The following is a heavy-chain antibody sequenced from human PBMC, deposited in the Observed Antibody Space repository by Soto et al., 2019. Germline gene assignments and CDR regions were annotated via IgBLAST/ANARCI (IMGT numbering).Heavy chain of an antibody. CDR2: IYHSGST. J-gene: IGHJ4*02. Sequence: SETLSLTCAVSSGSISSSNWWSWVRQPPGKGLEWIGEIYHSGSTNYNPSLKSRVTISVDKSKNQFSLKLSSVTAADTAVYYCASYIAVAGTFDYWGQGTLVTVSS. CDR3: ASYIAVAGTFDY. CDR1: SGSISSSNW. D-gene: IGHD6-19*01. V-gene: IGHV4-4*02.